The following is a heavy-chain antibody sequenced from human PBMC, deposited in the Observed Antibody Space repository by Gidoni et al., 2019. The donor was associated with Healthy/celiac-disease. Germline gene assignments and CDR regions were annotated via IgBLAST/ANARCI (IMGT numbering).Heavy chain of an antibody. Sequence: EVQLVESGGGLVKPGGSLRLSCSASGFPFSSYSMNWVPQAPGKGLEWVSSISSSSSYIYYADSVKGRFTISRDNAKNSLYLQMNSLRAEDTAVYYCARDLPRYNWNEDWFDPWGQGTLVTVSS. V-gene: IGHV3-21*01. CDR2: ISSSSSYI. D-gene: IGHD1-1*01. CDR1: GFPFSSYS. J-gene: IGHJ5*02. CDR3: ARDLPRYNWNEDWFDP.